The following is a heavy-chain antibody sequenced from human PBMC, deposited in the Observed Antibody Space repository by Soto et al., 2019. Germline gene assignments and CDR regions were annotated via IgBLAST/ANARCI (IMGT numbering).Heavy chain of an antibody. D-gene: IGHD4-17*01. CDR1: GGFMSSYN. V-gene: IGHV4-59*01. CDR2: VESSGST. Sequence: PXETLSLSCTVSGGFMSSYNWAWVRQPPGKGLEWIGYVESSGSTIYNPSLMSRVTISVETSKNQFSLKLTSVTAADTAVYYCARGGVTTVVIPKYYYLGLDVWGQGTTVTVSS. CDR3: ARGGVTTVVIPKYYYLGLDV. J-gene: IGHJ6*02.